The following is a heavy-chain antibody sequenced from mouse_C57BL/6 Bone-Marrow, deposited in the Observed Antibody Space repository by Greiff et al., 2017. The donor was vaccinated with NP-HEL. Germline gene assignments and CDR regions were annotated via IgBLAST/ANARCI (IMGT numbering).Heavy chain of an antibody. Sequence: QVQLKQPGAELVKPGASVKLSCKASGYTFTSYWMHWVKQRPGQGLEWIGMIHPNSGSTNYNEKFKSKATLTVDKSSSTAYMQLSSLTSEDSAVYYCARWGSYWGQGTLVTVSA. CDR3: ARWGSY. D-gene: IGHD6-1*01. V-gene: IGHV1-64*01. J-gene: IGHJ3*01. CDR1: GYTFTSYW. CDR2: IHPNSGST.